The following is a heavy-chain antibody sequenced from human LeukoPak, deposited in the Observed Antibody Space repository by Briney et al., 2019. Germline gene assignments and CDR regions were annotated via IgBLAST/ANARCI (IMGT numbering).Heavy chain of an antibody. CDR2: ISGYNANT. D-gene: IGHD2-2*03. V-gene: IGHV1-18*01. Sequence: ASVKVSCKTSGYTFITYGISWVRQAPGQGLEWIGWISGYNANTNYAQKLQDRVTMTTDTSTSTAYMELRSLRSDDTAVYYCARDLDNRRSWTYWGQGTLVTVSS. CDR1: GYTFITYG. J-gene: IGHJ4*02. CDR3: ARDLDNRRSWTY.